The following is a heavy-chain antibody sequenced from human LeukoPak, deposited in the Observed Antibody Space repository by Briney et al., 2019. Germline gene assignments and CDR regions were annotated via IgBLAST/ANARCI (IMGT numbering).Heavy chain of an antibody. Sequence: GGSLRLSCAASGFTFTSFWMTWVRQSPGKGLEWVANINRDGTKTTYVDSVKGRFTISRDNAKDSLFLHMSSLRAEDTAVYYCATAPAAADSSWGQGTLVTVSS. CDR1: GFTFTSFW. CDR3: ATAPAAADSS. J-gene: IGHJ5*02. V-gene: IGHV3-7*01. D-gene: IGHD6-13*01. CDR2: INRDGTKT.